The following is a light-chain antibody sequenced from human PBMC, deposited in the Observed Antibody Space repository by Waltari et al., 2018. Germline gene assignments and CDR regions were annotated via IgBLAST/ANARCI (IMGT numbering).Light chain of an antibody. CDR3: CSFAGSNTYV. J-gene: IGLJ1*01. CDR2: AGS. CDR1: SSAVGSYNL. Sequence: HSALTQPASVSGSPGQSITISCTGASSAVGSYNLVSWYQQYPGKAPKLIIYAGSKRPPGVSNRFSGSKSGNTGSLTISGLQVEDEADYYCCSFAGSNTYVLGTGTKVSVL. V-gene: IGLV2-23*01.